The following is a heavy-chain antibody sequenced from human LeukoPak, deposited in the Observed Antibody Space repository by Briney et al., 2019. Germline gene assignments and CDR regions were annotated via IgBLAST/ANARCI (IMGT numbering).Heavy chain of an antibody. J-gene: IGHJ4*02. D-gene: IGHD3-9*01. CDR3: ARANTEILTGYYSDLDY. CDR1: GYTFSGYG. Sequence: ASVKVSCKASGYTFSGYGITWVRQAPRQGLEWMGWIIPYNGNTNYAQKLQGRVTMTTDTSTSTVYMDLRSLRSDDTAVYYCARANTEILTGYYSDLDYWGQGTLVTVSS. CDR2: IIPYNGNT. V-gene: IGHV1-18*01.